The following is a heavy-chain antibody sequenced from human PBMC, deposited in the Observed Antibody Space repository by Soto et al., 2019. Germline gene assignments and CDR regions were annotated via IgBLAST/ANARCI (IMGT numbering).Heavy chain of an antibody. V-gene: IGHV1-18*01. CDR3: ARDSPPVDD. CDR1: GYTFTSYG. J-gene: IGHJ4*02. Sequence: QVQLVQSGAEVKKPGASVMVSCKASGYTFTSYGISSVRQAPGQGLEWMGWISAYNGNTNYAQKHQGRVTMTTDTSTSTAYMELRSLRSDATALYCCARDSPPVDDWGQGTLVAVSS. CDR2: ISAYNGNT.